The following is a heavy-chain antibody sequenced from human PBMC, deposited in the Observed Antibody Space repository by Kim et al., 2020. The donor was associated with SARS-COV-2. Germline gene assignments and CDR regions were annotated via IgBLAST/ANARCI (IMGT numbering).Heavy chain of an antibody. V-gene: IGHV3-15*01. CDR3: TTLISAAGRGY. Sequence: TDYAAPVKGRFTMSRDDSKNTLHLQINSLETEDTGVYYCTTLISAAGRGYWGQGTLVTVSS. CDR2: T. D-gene: IGHD6-13*01. J-gene: IGHJ4*02.